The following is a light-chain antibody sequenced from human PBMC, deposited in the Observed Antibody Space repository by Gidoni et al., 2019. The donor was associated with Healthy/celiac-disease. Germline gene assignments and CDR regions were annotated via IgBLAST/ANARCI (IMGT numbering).Light chain of an antibody. Sequence: EIVLTQSPGTLSLSPGERATLSCRASQSVSSSYLAWYQQKPGQAPRLLIYGASSRATGIPDRFSGSGSGTDFTLTISRLEPEDFAVYYCQQYGPQETFGQGTKVEIK. CDR2: GAS. CDR1: QSVSSSY. J-gene: IGKJ1*01. V-gene: IGKV3-20*01. CDR3: QQYGPQET.